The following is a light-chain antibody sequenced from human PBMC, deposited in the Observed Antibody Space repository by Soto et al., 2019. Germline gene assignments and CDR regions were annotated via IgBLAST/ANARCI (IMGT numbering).Light chain of an antibody. V-gene: IGLV1-44*01. CDR2: IDD. CDR3: SSYSGSSTTVI. CDR1: TSNIAGNT. Sequence: QSVLTQPPSLSGTPGQRVTISCSGSTSNIAGNTVHWYQHLPETAPKLLIYIDDQRPSGVPDRFSGSKSGTSASLAISGLQSEDEADYYCSSYSGSSTTVIFGGGTKLTVL. J-gene: IGLJ2*01.